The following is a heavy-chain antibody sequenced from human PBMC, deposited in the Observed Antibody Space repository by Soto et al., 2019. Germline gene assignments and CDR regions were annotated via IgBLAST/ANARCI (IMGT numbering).Heavy chain of an antibody. D-gene: IGHD3-10*01. CDR1: GFTFSLYS. Sequence: EVQLVESGGGLVQPGGSLRLSCAASGFTFSLYSMSWVRQAPGKGLEWVSYISRSSTGIHYADSVKGRFTISRDDATNSMHLQRNSLRDGDTAVYYCAWAVTWGLDVWGQGTTVSISS. J-gene: IGHJ6*02. CDR2: ISRSSTGI. CDR3: AWAVTWGLDV. V-gene: IGHV3-48*02.